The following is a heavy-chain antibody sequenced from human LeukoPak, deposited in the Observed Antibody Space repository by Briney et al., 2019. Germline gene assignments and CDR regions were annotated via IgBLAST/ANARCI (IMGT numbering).Heavy chain of an antibody. D-gene: IGHD3-3*01. Sequence: SETLSLTCTVSGGSISSYYWSWIRQPPGKGLEWIGYIYYSGSTNYNPSLKSRVTMSVDTSKNQFSLKLSSVTAADTAVYYCARSPLLGSLEWLLGDYYYMDVWGKGTTVTVSS. CDR3: ARSPLLGSLEWLLGDYYYMDV. CDR1: GGSISSYY. V-gene: IGHV4-59*12. J-gene: IGHJ6*03. CDR2: IYYSGST.